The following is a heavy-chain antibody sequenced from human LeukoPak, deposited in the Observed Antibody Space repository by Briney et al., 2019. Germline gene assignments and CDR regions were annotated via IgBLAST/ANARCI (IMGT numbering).Heavy chain of an antibody. D-gene: IGHD6-13*01. CDR2: IKPDESET. J-gene: IGHJ4*02. CDR3: GGFGYEAAVDL. CDR1: GLTFTTYW. Sequence: RGSLRLSCAASGLTFTTYWMTWVRQAPGKGLEWVANIKPDESETYYVDTVKGRFTISRDNAKNLLYLQMNSLRGEDTAVYYCGGFGYEAAVDLWGQGTLVTVSS. V-gene: IGHV3-7*01.